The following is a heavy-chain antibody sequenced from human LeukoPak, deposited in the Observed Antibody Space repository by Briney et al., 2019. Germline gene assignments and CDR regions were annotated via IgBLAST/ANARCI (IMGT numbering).Heavy chain of an antibody. CDR2: ISAYNGNT. CDR1: GYTLTSYG. V-gene: IGHV1-18*01. CDR3: ARSTSEPTAFDY. D-gene: IGHD2-2*01. J-gene: IGHJ4*02. Sequence: ASVKVSCKASGYTLTSYGISWVRQAPGQGLEWMGWISAYNGNTNYAQKLQGRVTMTTDTSTSTAYMELRSLRSDDTAVYYCARSTSEPTAFDYWGQGTLVTVSS.